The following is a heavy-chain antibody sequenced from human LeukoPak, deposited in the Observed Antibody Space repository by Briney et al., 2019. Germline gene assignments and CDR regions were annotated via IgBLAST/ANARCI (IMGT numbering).Heavy chain of an antibody. Sequence: PSETLSLTCTVSGGSISGYYWSWIRQPAGKGLEWIGRINTSGSMNYNPSLKSRVTMSVDTSKNQFSLKLSSVTAADTAVYYCARGSISSSWTNFDSWGQGTLVTVSS. CDR3: ARGSISSSWTNFDS. V-gene: IGHV4-4*07. D-gene: IGHD6-13*01. CDR2: INTSGSM. CDR1: GGSISGYY. J-gene: IGHJ4*02.